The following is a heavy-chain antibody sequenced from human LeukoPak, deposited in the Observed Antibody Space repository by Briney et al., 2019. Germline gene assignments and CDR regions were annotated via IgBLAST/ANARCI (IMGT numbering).Heavy chain of an antibody. D-gene: IGHD1-26*01. CDR2: ISGSGGST. J-gene: IGHJ3*02. CDR1: GFTFSSYA. CDR3: EIVVGGSAFDI. V-gene: IGHV3-23*01. Sequence: GGSLRLSCAASGFTFSSYAMSWVRQAPGKGLEWVSAISGSGGSTYYADSVKGRFTISRDNSKNKLYLQMNSLRAEDTAVYYCEIVVGGSAFDIWGQGTMVTVSS.